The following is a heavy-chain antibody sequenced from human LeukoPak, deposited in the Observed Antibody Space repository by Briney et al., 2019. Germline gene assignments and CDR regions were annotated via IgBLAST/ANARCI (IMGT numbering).Heavy chain of an antibody. J-gene: IGHJ4*02. V-gene: IGHV1-24*01. Sequence: ASVKVSCKVSGYTLTELSMHWVRQAPGKGLEWMGGFDPEDGETIYAQKFQGRVTMTEDTSTDTAYMELGSLRSEDTAVYYCATSIAAAGTFTYFDYWGQGTLVTVSS. CDR1: GYTLTELS. CDR3: ATSIAAAGTFTYFDY. CDR2: FDPEDGET. D-gene: IGHD6-13*01.